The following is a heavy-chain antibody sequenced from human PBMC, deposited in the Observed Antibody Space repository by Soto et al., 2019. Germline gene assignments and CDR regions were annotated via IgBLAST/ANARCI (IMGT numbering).Heavy chain of an antibody. CDR3: ARCYYGSGNYYDRFWYFDY. V-gene: IGHV1-69*02. CDR1: GGTFNNYI. CDR2: IIPMLNIP. J-gene: IGHJ4*02. D-gene: IGHD3-10*01. Sequence: SVKVSCKASGGTFNNYIFSWVRQAPGQGLEWMGRIIPMLNIPTYAQKFQGRVTITVDKSTTTTYMELSSLRSEDTAVYYCARCYYGSGNYYDRFWYFDYWGQGTLVTVSS.